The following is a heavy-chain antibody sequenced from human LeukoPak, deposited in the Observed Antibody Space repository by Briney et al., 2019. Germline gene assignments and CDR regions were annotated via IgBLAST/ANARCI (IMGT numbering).Heavy chain of an antibody. CDR3: ARDRNYYGLED. CDR1: GFTFSSYA. CDR2: IASSGSTI. J-gene: IGHJ4*02. V-gene: IGHV3-48*04. Sequence: PGGSLRLSCAASGFTFSSYAMYWVRQAPGKGLEWVSYIASSGSTIYYADSVKGRFTISRDNAKNSLYLQMNSLRAEDTAVYYCARDRNYYGLEDWGQGTLVTVSS. D-gene: IGHD3-10*01.